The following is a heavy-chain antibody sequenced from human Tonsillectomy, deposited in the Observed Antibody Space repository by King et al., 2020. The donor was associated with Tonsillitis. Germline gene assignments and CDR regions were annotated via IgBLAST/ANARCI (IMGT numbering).Heavy chain of an antibody. V-gene: IGHV4-39*07. CDR2: IYYSGST. CDR3: ARRGGYDFEFDY. J-gene: IGHJ4*02. CDR1: GGSISSSSYY. D-gene: IGHD5-12*01. Sequence: QLQESGPGLVKPSETLSLTCTVSGGSISSSSYYWGWIRQPPGQGLEWIGSIYYSGSTYYNPSLKSRVTISVDTSKNQFSLKLSSVTAADTAVYYCARRGGYDFEFDYWGQGTLVTVSS.